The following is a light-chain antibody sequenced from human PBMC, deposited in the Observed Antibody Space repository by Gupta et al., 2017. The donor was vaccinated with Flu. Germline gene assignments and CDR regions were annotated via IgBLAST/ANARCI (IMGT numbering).Light chain of an antibody. CDR1: QSISNY. CDR2: GAS. CDR3: QLYDNYPQI. V-gene: IGKV1-8*01. J-gene: IGKJ5*01. Sequence: PSSLSASTGDRVTITCRASQSISNYLVWYQQRPGKAPKFLIYGASTLQTGVPSRFSGSGSGTDFTLTIASLQSEDIATYYCQLYDNYPQIFGGGTRLEMK.